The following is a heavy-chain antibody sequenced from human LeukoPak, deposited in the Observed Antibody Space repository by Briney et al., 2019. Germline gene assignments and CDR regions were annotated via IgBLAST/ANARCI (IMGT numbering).Heavy chain of an antibody. CDR1: GYTFSSYA. J-gene: IGHJ3*02. CDR2: ISGSGVNT. CDR3: ARGRSGYGPFDAFDI. D-gene: IGHD3-22*01. Sequence: GGSLRLSCTASGYTFSSYAMTWVRQAPGKGLEWVSAISGSGVNTYYADSVKDRFAASRDNSKNTLYLQMNSLRAEDTAVYYCARGRSGYGPFDAFDIWGQGTWVTVSS. V-gene: IGHV3-23*01.